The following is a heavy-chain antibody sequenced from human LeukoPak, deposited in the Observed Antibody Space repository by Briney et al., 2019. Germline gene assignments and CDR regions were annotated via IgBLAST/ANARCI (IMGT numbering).Heavy chain of an antibody. CDR1: GFTFSSYS. V-gene: IGHV3-21*01. D-gene: IGHD1-26*01. CDR3: ARGPWELLPIFNYYMDV. J-gene: IGHJ6*03. Sequence: TGGSLRLSCAASGFTFSSYSMNWVRQAPGKGLEWVSSISSSSSYIYYADSVKGRFTISRDNAKNSLYLQMNSLRAEDTAVYYCARGPWELLPIFNYYMDVGGKGTTVTVSS. CDR2: ISSSSSYI.